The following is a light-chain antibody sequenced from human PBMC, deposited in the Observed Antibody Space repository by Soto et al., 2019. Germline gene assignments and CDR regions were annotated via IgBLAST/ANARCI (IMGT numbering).Light chain of an antibody. Sequence: QSALTQPRSVSGSPGQSVTISCTVTSSDVGGYNYVSWYQQHPGKAPKLMIYDVSKRPSGVPDRFSGSKSGNTASLTISGLQAEDESDYYCCSYAGSYTYVFGPGTKLTVL. CDR1: SSDVGGYNY. CDR2: DVS. CDR3: CSYAGSYTYV. J-gene: IGLJ1*01. V-gene: IGLV2-11*01.